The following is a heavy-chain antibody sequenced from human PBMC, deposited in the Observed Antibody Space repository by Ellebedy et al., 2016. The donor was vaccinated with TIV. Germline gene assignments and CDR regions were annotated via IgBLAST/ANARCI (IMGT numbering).Heavy chain of an antibody. CDR1: GYKLTNYW. D-gene: IGHD1-14*01. J-gene: IGHJ4*02. Sequence: PGGSLRLSCRGSGYKLTNYWIGWVRQMPGKGLEWIGIIYPGDSNTMYSPSFQGQVTISADKSVSTAYLQWTSLKASDTAMYYCARDSGLDYWGQGTLVTVSS. CDR3: ARDSGLDY. CDR2: IYPGDSNT. V-gene: IGHV5-51*01.